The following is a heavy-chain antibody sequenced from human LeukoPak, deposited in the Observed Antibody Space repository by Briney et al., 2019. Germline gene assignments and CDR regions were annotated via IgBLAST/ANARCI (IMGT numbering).Heavy chain of an antibody. J-gene: IGHJ4*02. V-gene: IGHV4-59*01. Sequence: SETLSLTCTVSGGSINNYYWNWIRQPPGKGLEWIGYFYYSGSTNYNPSLKSRVTMSVDTSKTHFSLKLSSLTAADTAAYYCARSPGYYDGSGYYSGDFDYWGQGTLVTVSS. CDR3: ARSPGYYDGSGYYSGDFDY. CDR2: FYYSGST. D-gene: IGHD3-22*01. CDR1: GGSINNYY.